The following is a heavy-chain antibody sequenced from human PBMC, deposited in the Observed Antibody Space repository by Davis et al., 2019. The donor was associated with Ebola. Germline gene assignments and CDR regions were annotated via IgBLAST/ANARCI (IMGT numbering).Heavy chain of an antibody. Sequence: GESLKISCAASGFTLNTYWMHWVRQAPGKGLVWVSRIGPDGTTTNYADSVKGRFTISRDNARNSLYLQMNSLRAEDTAVYYCARGAYCSGGSCLLYYFDYWGQGTLVTVSS. CDR2: IGPDGTTT. D-gene: IGHD2-15*01. J-gene: IGHJ4*02. CDR3: ARGAYCSGGSCLLYYFDY. V-gene: IGHV3-74*01. CDR1: GFTLNTYW.